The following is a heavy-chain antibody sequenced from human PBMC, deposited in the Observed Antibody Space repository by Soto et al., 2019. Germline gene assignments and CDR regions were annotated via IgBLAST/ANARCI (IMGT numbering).Heavy chain of an antibody. CDR2: INPSGGST. V-gene: IGHV1-46*01. CDR1: GYTFTSYY. CDR3: PRELYFWSGNPSPMDV. J-gene: IGHJ6*02. Sequence: ASVKVSCKASGYTFTSYYMHWVRQAPGQGLEWMGIINPSGGSTSYAQKFQGRVTMTRDTSTSTVYMEISSLRSEDTAVYYCPRELYFWSGNPSPMDVWGQGTTVTVSS. D-gene: IGHD3-3*01.